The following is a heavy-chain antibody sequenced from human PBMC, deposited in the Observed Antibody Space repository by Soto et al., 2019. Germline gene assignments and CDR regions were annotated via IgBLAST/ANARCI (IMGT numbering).Heavy chain of an antibody. CDR1: CGSLTSDA. J-gene: IGHJ4*02. CDR2: IIPIFGTA. V-gene: IGHV1-69*13. CDR3: ASEPY. Sequence: SAVQLSCEASCGSLTSDAISLVRQAPGEGLEWMGGIIPIFGTANSAQKFQGRVTVTADDSTSSAYMELRSLRAEDTVVYYCASEPYWGQGTSVPVSS.